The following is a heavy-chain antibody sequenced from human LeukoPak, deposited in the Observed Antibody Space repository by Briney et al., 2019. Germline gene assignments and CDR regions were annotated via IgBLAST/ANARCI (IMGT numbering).Heavy chain of an antibody. D-gene: IGHD4-17*01. CDR1: AFTFSDYA. CDR3: AKETVLAASNWFDS. V-gene: IGHV3-23*01. Sequence: GGSLRLSCTASAFTFSDYAMSWVSQAQGKGLEWVSFISGSGRTRKYADFVEGRFAISRDNSKNTLFLELNSLRAEDTAVYSCAKETVLAASNWFDSWGQGPLVIVSS. J-gene: IGHJ5*01. CDR2: ISGSGRTR.